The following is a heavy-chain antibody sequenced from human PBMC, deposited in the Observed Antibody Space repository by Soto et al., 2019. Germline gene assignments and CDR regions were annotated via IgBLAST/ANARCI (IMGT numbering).Heavy chain of an antibody. CDR3: VRGTPTHRLDY. V-gene: IGHV3-7*03. J-gene: IGHJ4*02. CDR2: INRRGSEA. CDR1: AFVLRDYP. D-gene: IGHD1-7*01. Sequence: GGSLRLSCVASAFVLRDYPMNWVRQAPGKGLEWVANINRRGSEANYAASVRGRFTISRDNARNLLYLQMNSLRADDTAVYFCVRGTPTHRLDYWGQGSLVTVSS.